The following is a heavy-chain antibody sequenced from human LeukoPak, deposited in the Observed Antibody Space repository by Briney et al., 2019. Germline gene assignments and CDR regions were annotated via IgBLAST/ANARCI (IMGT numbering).Heavy chain of an antibody. Sequence: PSETLSLTCAVSGGSISSSNWWSWVRQPPGKGLEWIGEIYHSGSTHYNVSLKSRVSISMDKSNNHFSLKLTSVTAADTAVYYCARDGSYGALDIWGQGTMVTVSS. CDR1: GGSISSSNW. V-gene: IGHV4-4*02. D-gene: IGHD1-26*01. CDR3: ARDGSYGALDI. J-gene: IGHJ3*02. CDR2: IYHSGST.